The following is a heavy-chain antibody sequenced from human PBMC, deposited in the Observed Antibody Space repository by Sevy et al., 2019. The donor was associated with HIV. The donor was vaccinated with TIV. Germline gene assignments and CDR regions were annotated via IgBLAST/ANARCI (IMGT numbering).Heavy chain of an antibody. Sequence: GGSLRLSCAASGFSFSSYEMHWVRQAPGMGLEWVAVIRYDGSNKHYGDSVKGRFTISRDNSKNALYLQMSSLRAEDTAVYYCAREKVDTSMIFVEYYGIDVWGQGTTVTVSS. V-gene: IGHV3-33*01. D-gene: IGHD5-18*01. CDR3: AREKVDTSMIFVEYYGIDV. J-gene: IGHJ6*02. CDR2: IRYDGSNK. CDR1: GFSFSSYE.